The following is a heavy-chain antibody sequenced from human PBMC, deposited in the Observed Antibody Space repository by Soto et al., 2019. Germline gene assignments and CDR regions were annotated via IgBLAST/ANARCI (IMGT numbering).Heavy chain of an antibody. CDR3: ARDRRGYCSGGSCYSAIYYYYYMDV. CDR2: IYYSGST. Sequence: SQPLSVTCSVVGGCISSYYWCWILQPPGKGLEWIGYIYYSGSTNYNPSLKSRVTISVDTSKNQFSLKLSSVTAADTAVYYCARDRRGYCSGGSCYSAIYYYYYMDVWGKGTTVTVS. J-gene: IGHJ6*03. V-gene: IGHV4-59*01. D-gene: IGHD2-15*01. CDR1: GGCISSYY.